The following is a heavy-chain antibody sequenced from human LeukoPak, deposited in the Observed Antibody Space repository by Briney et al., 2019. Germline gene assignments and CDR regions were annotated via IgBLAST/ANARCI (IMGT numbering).Heavy chain of an antibody. Sequence: GESLKISCKGSGYSFTSYWIGWVRQMPGKGLEWMGIIYPGDSDTRYSPSFQGQVTISADKSISTAYLQWSSLKASDTAMYYCARHAGSYVLGGWFDPWGQGTLVTVSS. CDR2: IYPGDSDT. CDR1: GYSFTSYW. V-gene: IGHV5-51*01. CDR3: ARHAGSYVLGGWFDP. J-gene: IGHJ5*02. D-gene: IGHD1-26*01.